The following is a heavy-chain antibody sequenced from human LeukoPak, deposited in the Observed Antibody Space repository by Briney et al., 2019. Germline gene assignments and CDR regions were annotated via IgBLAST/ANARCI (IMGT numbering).Heavy chain of an antibody. J-gene: IGHJ3*02. D-gene: IGHD4-23*01. V-gene: IGHV4-61*02. CDR2: IYTSGST. Sequence: SETLSLTCTVSGGSISSGSYYWSWIRQPAGKGLEWIGRIYTSGSTNYNPSLKSRVTMSVDTSKNQFSLKLSSVTAADTAVYYCARHSRDDYGGNLDAFDIWGQGTMVTVSS. CDR3: ARHSRDDYGGNLDAFDI. CDR1: GGSISSGSYY.